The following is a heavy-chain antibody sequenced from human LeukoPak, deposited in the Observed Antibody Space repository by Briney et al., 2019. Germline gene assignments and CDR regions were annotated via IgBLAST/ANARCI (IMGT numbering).Heavy chain of an antibody. CDR1: GGTFSSYA. J-gene: IGHJ4*02. CDR3: ARSLARKLRFLEWLSFDY. D-gene: IGHD3-3*01. Sequence: ASVKVSCKASGGTFSSYAISWVRQAPGQGLEWMGWISAYNGNTNYAQKLQGRVTMTTDTSTSTAHMELRSLRSDDTAVYYCARSLARKLRFLEWLSFDYWGQGTLVTVSS. V-gene: IGHV1-18*01. CDR2: ISAYNGNT.